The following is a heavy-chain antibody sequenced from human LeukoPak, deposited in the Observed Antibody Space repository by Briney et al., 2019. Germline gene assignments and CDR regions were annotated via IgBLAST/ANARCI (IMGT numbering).Heavy chain of an antibody. V-gene: IGHV4-38-2*02. CDR1: GYSISPGDY. CDR2: IYHCGST. CDR3: ARDGGGRVAVAVLWYN. J-gene: IGHJ4*02. D-gene: IGHD6-19*01. Sequence: SQSLSLTCTVAGYSISPGDYCGCIRQPPGKELEGFDRIYHCGSTYYNQSAERRMSISVDTSKNQFSLTLIAVTAADTAVYFCARDGGGRVAVAVLWYNWGQGTLVTVSS.